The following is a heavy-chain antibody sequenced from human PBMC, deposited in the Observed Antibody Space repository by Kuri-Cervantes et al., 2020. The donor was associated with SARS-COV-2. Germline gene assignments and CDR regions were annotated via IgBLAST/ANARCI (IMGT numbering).Heavy chain of an antibody. V-gene: IGHV4-34*01. Sequence: SETLSLTCAVYGGSFSGYYWSWIRQPPGKGLEWIGEINHSGSTNYNPSLKSRVTISVDTSKNQFSLKLSSVTAADTAVYYCAREGRGTIFGVVIKPTHYMDVWGKGTTVTVSS. D-gene: IGHD3-3*01. CDR3: AREGRGTIFGVVIKPTHYMDV. CDR2: INHSGST. J-gene: IGHJ6*03. CDR1: GGSFSGYY.